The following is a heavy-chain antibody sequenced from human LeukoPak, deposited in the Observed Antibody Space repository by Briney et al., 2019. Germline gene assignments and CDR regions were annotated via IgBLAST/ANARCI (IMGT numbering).Heavy chain of an antibody. D-gene: IGHD5-18*01. CDR2: IYYSRST. J-gene: IGHJ4*02. CDR3: AREALSGYSYGYYFDY. Sequence: PSETLSLTCTVSGGSISSGDYYWSWIRQPPVKGREWIGYIYYSRSTYYNPSLKSRVTISVDTSKTQFSLKLSSVTAPDTAVYYCAREALSGYSYGYYFDYWGQGTLVTVSS. CDR1: GGSISSGDYY. V-gene: IGHV4-30-4*01.